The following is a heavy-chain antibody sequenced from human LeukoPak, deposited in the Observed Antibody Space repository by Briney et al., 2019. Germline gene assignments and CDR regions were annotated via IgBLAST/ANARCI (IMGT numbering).Heavy chain of an antibody. D-gene: IGHD3-22*01. CDR3: ARHPSYYDRIDY. CDR1: GYRFTSYW. CDR2: IYPGDSDT. Sequence: GESLKISCQGSGYRFTSYWIGWVRQMPGKGLEWVGVIYPGDSDTRYSPSFQGQVSISADKSITTAYLQWSSLKASDTAVYYCARHPSYYDRIDYWGQGTLVTVSS. J-gene: IGHJ4*02. V-gene: IGHV5-51*01.